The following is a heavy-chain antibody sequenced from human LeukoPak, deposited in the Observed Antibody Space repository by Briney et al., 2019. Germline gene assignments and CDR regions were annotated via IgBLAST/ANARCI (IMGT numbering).Heavy chain of an antibody. Sequence: ASVKVSCKASGYTFTGYYMHWVRQAPGQGLEWMGWINPNSGGTNYAQKFQGRVTMTRDTSISTAYMELSRLRSDDTAVYYCARGPYYYGSGSYYWGQGTLVTVSS. D-gene: IGHD3-10*01. CDR3: ARGPYYYGSGSYY. CDR1: GYTFTGYY. J-gene: IGHJ4*02. CDR2: INPNSGGT. V-gene: IGHV1-2*02.